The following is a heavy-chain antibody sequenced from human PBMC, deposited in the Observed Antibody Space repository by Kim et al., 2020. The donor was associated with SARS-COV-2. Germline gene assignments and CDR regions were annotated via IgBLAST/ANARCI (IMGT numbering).Heavy chain of an antibody. CDR1: GDTLTNYA. J-gene: IGHJ5*02. V-gene: IGHV1-69*13. D-gene: IGHD6-13*01. CDR2: IIPLFGTT. Sequence: SVKVSCKASGDTLTNYAINWVRLAPGRGLDWVGGIIPLFGTTKYAQTFQDRVTITADESTNTACMELSSLSFEDTAAYYCAGGATAGRNPFDPWGQGTLVTVSS. CDR3: AGGATAGRNPFDP.